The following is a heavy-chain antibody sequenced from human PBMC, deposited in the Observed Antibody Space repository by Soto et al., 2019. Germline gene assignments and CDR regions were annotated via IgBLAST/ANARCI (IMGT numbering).Heavy chain of an antibody. V-gene: IGHV4-61*01. D-gene: IGHD2-15*01. CDR2: IHYSGST. CDR3: ASVTVVTPLTLDS. Sequence: SETLSLTCTLSGGSVSSGSYYWIWIRQPPGKGLEWIGYIHYSGSTNYNPSLKSRVTISVDTSKNQFSLKLSSVTAADTAVYYCASVTVVTPLTLDSWGQGILVSVSS. J-gene: IGHJ5*01. CDR1: GGSVSSGSYY.